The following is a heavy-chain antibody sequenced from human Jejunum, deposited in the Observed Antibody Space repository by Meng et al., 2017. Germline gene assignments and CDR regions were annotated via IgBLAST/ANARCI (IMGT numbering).Heavy chain of an antibody. Sequence: QVQLEESGAGLVRPSGALSLTCAVSGGFSSIYWWSWLRQPPGKGLEWIGEMHQSGSSNYNPSLKSRLTMSVDESKNHFSLKLDSVTAADTAVYYCARGWKYAWFNWGQGTLVTVSS. J-gene: IGHJ4*02. CDR2: MHQSGSS. V-gene: IGHV4-4*02. D-gene: IGHD1-7*01. CDR1: GGFSSIYW. CDR3: ARGWKYAWFN.